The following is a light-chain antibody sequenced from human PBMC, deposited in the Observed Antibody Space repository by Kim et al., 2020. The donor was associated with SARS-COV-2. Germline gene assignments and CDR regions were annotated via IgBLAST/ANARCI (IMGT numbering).Light chain of an antibody. V-gene: IGKV3-15*01. CDR3: QQYHNFPPYS. CDR2: DAS. CDR1: ESVSSH. Sequence: EIVMTQSPATMSVSPGERATLSCRATESVSSHVAWYQDKPGQAPRLLVYDASTRATGIPARFSGSGSGTEFTLTISSLQSEDCAVYYCQQYHNFPPYSFGQGTKLEI. J-gene: IGKJ2*01.